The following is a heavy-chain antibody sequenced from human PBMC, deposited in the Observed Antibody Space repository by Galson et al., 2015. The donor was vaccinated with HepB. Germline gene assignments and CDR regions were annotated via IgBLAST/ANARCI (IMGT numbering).Heavy chain of an antibody. CDR2: TYFRSKWYL. Sequence: CAISGDSVSSNSVAWSWIRQSPSRGLEWLGTTYFRSKWYLDYSVSMKSRIIITPDTSKNQFSLQLNFVTPEDTAVYYCVRGQSRTYNIWGQETMVTVSS. CDR1: GDSVSSNSVA. D-gene: IGHD3-16*01. V-gene: IGHV6-1*01. CDR3: VRGQSRTYNI. J-gene: IGHJ3*02.